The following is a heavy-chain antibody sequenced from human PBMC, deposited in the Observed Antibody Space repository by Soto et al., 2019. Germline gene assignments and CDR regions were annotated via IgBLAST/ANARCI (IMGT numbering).Heavy chain of an antibody. CDR3: ARDRTPVALAKKGFVY. CDR1: GYTFTSYC. Sequence: ASVKVSCKASGYTFTSYCISWVRQAPGQGLEWMGWISAYNGNTNYAQKLQGRVTMTTDTSTSTAYMELRSLRSDDTAVYYCARDRTPVALAKKGFVYWGQGTLVTVSS. CDR2: ISAYNGNT. J-gene: IGHJ4*02. D-gene: IGHD2-21*01. V-gene: IGHV1-18*01.